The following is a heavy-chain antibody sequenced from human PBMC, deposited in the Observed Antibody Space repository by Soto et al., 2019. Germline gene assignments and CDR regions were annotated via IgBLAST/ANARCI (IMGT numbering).Heavy chain of an antibody. J-gene: IGHJ3*02. D-gene: IGHD3-22*01. CDR3: AAGSGSDSSGYYAPNDAFDI. V-gene: IGHV1-58*01. CDR2: IVVGSGNT. Sequence: SVKVSCKASGFTFTGSAVQWVRQARGQRLEWIGWIVVGSGNTNYAQKFQERVTITRDMSTSTAYMELSSLRSEDTAVYYCAAGSGSDSSGYYAPNDAFDIWGQGTMVTVSS. CDR1: GFTFTGSA.